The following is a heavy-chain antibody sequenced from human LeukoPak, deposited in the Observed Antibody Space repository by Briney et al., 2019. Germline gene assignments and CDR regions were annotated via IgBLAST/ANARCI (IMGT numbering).Heavy chain of an antibody. CDR1: GFTFSNYG. D-gene: IGHD6-13*01. V-gene: IGHV3-33*08. CDR2: IWYDASNK. CDR3: ARPSSSRGYFYPFGMDV. J-gene: IGHJ6*02. Sequence: PGESLRLSCVASGFTFSNYGMHWVRQAPGKGLEWVAVIWYDASNKYYADSVKGRFTISRDNSKNTLYLQMNSLRAEDTAVSYCARPSSSRGYFYPFGMDVWGQGTTVTASS.